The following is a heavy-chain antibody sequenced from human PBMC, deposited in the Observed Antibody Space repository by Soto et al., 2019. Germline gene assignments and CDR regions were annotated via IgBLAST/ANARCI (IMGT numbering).Heavy chain of an antibody. D-gene: IGHD3-10*01. V-gene: IGHV4-59*08. CDR2: IYYSGST. CDR3: ARQEYYYGSGSSGSRRYYMDV. J-gene: IGHJ6*03. Sequence: SETLSLTCTVSGGSISSYYWSWIRQPPGKGLEWIGYIYYSGSTNYNPSLKSRVTISVDTSKNQFSLKLSSVTAADTAVYYCARQEYYYGSGSSGSRRYYMDVWGKGTTVTVSS. CDR1: GGSISSYY.